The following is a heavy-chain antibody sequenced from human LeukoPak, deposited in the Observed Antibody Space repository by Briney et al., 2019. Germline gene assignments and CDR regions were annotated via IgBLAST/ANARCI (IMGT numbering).Heavy chain of an antibody. CDR2: ISAYDRNT. J-gene: IGHJ3*02. Sequence: GASVKVSCKASGYTFTSYGISWARQAPGQGLEWMGWISAYDRNTNCAQKLQGRVTMTTDTSTSTAYMELRSLRSDDTAVYYCASASSIAVAGEDAFDIWGQGTMVTVSS. CDR1: GYTFTSYG. D-gene: IGHD6-19*01. V-gene: IGHV1-18*01. CDR3: ASASSIAVAGEDAFDI.